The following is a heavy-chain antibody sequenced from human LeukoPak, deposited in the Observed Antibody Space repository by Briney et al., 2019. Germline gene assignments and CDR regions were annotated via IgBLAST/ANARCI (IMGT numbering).Heavy chain of an antibody. CDR2: IWYDGSNK. D-gene: IGHD4/OR15-4a*01. CDR3: AKNSDYGGLYYFDY. V-gene: IGHV3-33*06. Sequence: GGSLRLSCAASGFTFSSYAMHWVRQAPGKGLEWVAVIWYDGSNKYYADSVKGRFTISRDNSKSTLYLQMNSLRAEDTAVYYCAKNSDYGGLYYFDYWGQGTLVTVSS. J-gene: IGHJ4*02. CDR1: GFTFSSYA.